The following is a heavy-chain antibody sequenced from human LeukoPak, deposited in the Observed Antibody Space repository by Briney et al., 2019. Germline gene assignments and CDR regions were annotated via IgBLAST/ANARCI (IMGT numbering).Heavy chain of an antibody. J-gene: IGHJ5*02. V-gene: IGHV3-48*01. CDR1: GFTVSSYS. CDR3: ARGYGDYVDWFDP. CDR2: ISSSSSTI. D-gene: IGHD4-17*01. Sequence: GGSLRLSCAASGFTVSSYSMNWVRQAPGKGLEWASYISSSSSTIYYADSVKGRFTISRDNAKNSLYLQMNSLRAEDTAVYYCARGYGDYVDWFDPWGQGTLVTVSS.